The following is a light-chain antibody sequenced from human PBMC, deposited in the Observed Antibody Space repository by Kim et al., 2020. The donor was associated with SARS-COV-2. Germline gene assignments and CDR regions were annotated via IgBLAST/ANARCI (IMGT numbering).Light chain of an antibody. CDR2: AAS. CDR1: QGISSY. V-gene: IGKV1-8*01. CDR3: QQYYSYPWT. Sequence: ASTGDKVTITCRSSQGISSYLAWYQQKPGKAPKLLIYAASTLQSGVPSRFSGSGSGTDFTLTISCLQSEDFATYYCQQYYSYPWTFGQGTKVDIK. J-gene: IGKJ1*01.